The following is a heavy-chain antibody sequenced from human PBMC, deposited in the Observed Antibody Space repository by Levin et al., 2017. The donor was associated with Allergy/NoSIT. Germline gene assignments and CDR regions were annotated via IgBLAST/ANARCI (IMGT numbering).Heavy chain of an antibody. CDR2: VSNNGGST. CDR3: VKDSRISVAAYYFDY. CDR1: GFTFNSYA. J-gene: IGHJ4*02. Sequence: GESLKISCSASGFTFNSYAMHWVRQAPGKGLEYVSTVSNNGGSTYYADSVKGRFTISRDNSKNTLYLQMSSLRAEDTAVYYCVKDSRISVAAYYFDYWGQGILVTISS. V-gene: IGHV3-64D*06. D-gene: IGHD6-19*01.